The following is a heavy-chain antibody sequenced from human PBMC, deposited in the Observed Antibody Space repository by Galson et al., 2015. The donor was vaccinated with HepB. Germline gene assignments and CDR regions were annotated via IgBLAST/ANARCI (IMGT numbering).Heavy chain of an antibody. CDR1: GGTFSSYA. CDR3: ARDRGIAVAGEGAFDY. CDR2: IIPIFGTA. J-gene: IGHJ4*02. D-gene: IGHD6-19*01. V-gene: IGHV1-69*13. Sequence: SVKVSCKASGGTFSSYAISWVRQAPGQGLEWMGGIIPIFGTANYAQKFQGRVTITADESTSTAYMELSSLRSEDTAVYYCARDRGIAVAGEGAFDYWGQGTLVTVSS.